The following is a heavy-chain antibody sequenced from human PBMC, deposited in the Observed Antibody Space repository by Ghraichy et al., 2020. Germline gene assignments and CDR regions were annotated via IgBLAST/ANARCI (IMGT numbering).Heavy chain of an antibody. J-gene: IGHJ4*02. CDR3: AKTGDSGWFYDY. CDR2: ITWNSAST. Sequence: GGSLRLSCAASGFTFSGYAMSWVRQAPGKGLEWVSTITWNSASTRYADSVKGRSTISRDNYKNAVYLQVTHLREDDTAVYFCAKTGDSGWFYDYWGRGTLVTVSS. CDR1: GFTFSGYA. V-gene: IGHV3-23*01. D-gene: IGHD6-19*01.